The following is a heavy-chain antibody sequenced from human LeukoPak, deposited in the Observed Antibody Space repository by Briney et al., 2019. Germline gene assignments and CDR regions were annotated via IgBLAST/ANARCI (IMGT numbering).Heavy chain of an antibody. CDR3: TTRGGSFSTFDY. D-gene: IGHD1-26*01. Sequence: GGSLRLSCAASGSTFSSYSMNWVRQAPGKGLEWVGRIKSKTDGGTTDYAAPVKGRFTISRDDSKNTLYLQMNSLKTEDTAVYYCTTRGGSFSTFDYWGQGTLVTVSS. V-gene: IGHV3-15*01. CDR1: GSTFSSYS. CDR2: IKSKTDGGTT. J-gene: IGHJ4*02.